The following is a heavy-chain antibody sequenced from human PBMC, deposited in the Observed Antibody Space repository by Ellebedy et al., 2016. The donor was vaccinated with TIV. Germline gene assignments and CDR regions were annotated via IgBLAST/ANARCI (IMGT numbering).Heavy chain of an antibody. Sequence: SETLSLXXTVSGGSISSYYWSWIRQPAGKGLEWIGRIYSSGSTNYNPSLKSRVTMSVDTSKNQFSLKLTSVTAADTAVYYCARVGAYDSSGYRDYWGQGTLVTVSS. V-gene: IGHV4-4*07. CDR3: ARVGAYDSSGYRDY. J-gene: IGHJ4*02. CDR2: IYSSGST. D-gene: IGHD3-22*01. CDR1: GGSISSYY.